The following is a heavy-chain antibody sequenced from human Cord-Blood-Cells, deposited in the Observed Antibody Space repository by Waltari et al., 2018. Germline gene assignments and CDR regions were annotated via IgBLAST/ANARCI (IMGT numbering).Heavy chain of an antibody. CDR1: GFTFSSYA. Sequence: QVQLVESGGGVVQPGRSLRLSCAASGFTFSSYAMHWVRQAPGKGLEWVAVISYDGSNKYYADSVKGRFTISRDNSKNTLYLQMNSLRAEDTAVYYCARDTAATSYYGMDVWGQGTTVTVSS. V-gene: IGHV3-30-3*01. J-gene: IGHJ6*02. CDR3: ARDTAATSYYGMDV. CDR2: ISYDGSNK. D-gene: IGHD2-15*01.